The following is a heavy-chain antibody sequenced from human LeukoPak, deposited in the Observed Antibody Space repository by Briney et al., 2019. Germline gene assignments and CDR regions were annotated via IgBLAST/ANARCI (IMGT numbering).Heavy chain of an antibody. CDR2: ITGSGGST. CDR1: GIALSNYG. J-gene: IGHJ4*02. CDR3: AKRGVVIRVILVGFHKEAYYFDS. V-gene: IGHV3-23*01. D-gene: IGHD3-22*01. Sequence: GGSLRLSCAVSGIALSNYGMSWVRQAPGKGLEWVAGITGSGGSTNYADSVKGRFTISRDNPKNTLYLQMNSLRTEDTAVYFCAKRGVVIRVILVGFHKEAYYFDSWGQGALVTVSS.